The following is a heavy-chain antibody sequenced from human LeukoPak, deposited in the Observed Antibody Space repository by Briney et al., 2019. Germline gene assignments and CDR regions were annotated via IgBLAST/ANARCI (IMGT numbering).Heavy chain of an antibody. Sequence: GGSLRLSCAASGFTFNTYAMHWIRQAPGKGLEYVSAISSNGDSTYYANSVKDRFTISKDNSKNTLYLQMGRLRAEDMAVYYCAMSRYCSTITCYTSPNWFDPWGQGTLVTVSS. CDR3: AMSRYCSTITCYTSPNWFDP. V-gene: IGHV3-64*01. D-gene: IGHD2-2*02. J-gene: IGHJ5*02. CDR2: ISSNGDST. CDR1: GFTFNTYA.